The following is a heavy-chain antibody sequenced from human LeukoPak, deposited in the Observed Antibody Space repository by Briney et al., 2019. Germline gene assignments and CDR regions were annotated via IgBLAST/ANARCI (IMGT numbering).Heavy chain of an antibody. CDR3: ARETDYGDLYDYYYYMDV. J-gene: IGHJ6*03. CDR1: GSTFSDYY. CDR2: ISSSGSTI. D-gene: IGHD4-17*01. Sequence: GGSLRLSCAASGSTFSDYYMSWIRQAPGKGLEWVSYISSSGSTIYYADSVKGRFTISRDNAKNSLYLQMNSLRAEDTAVYYCARETDYGDLYDYYYYMDVWGKGTTVTVSS. V-gene: IGHV3-11*04.